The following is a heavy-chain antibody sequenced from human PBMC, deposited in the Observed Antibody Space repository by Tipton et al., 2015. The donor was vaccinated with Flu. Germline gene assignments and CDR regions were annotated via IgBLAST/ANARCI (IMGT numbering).Heavy chain of an antibody. J-gene: IGHJ6*02. V-gene: IGHV3-30*12. D-gene: IGHD6-6*01. CDR1: GFTFNTYD. Sequence: SLRLSCAASGFTFNTYDMHWVRQAPGKGLEGVSFIQFNGENKNLANSVKGRFTISRDNAKNSVFLLLNNVRPEDTGLYHCARGEGLAAARPGHYYYHSMDVWGRGTTVTVSS. CDR2: IQFNGENK. CDR3: ARGEGLAAARPGHYYYHSMDV.